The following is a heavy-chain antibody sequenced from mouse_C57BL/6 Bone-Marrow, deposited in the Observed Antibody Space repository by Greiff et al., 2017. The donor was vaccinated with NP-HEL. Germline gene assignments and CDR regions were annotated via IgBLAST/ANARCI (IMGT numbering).Heavy chain of an antibody. D-gene: IGHD2-4*01. V-gene: IGHV5-6*01. J-gene: IGHJ3*01. Sequence: EVNVVESGGDLVKPGGSLQLSCAASGFTFSSYGMSWVRPTPDKRLEWVATISSGGSYTYYPDSVKGRFTISRDNAKNTLYLQMSSLKSEDTAMYYCASPYDYDVAWFAYWGQGTLVTVSA. CDR2: ISSGGSYT. CDR1: GFTFSSYG. CDR3: ASPYDYDVAWFAY.